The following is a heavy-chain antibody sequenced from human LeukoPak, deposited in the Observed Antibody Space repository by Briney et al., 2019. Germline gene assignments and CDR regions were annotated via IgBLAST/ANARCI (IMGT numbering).Heavy chain of an antibody. CDR2: INHSGST. V-gene: IGHV4-34*01. CDR3: ARVGGTTTRYFDY. J-gene: IGHJ4*02. Sequence: SETLSLTCAVYGGSFSGYYWSWIRQPPGKGLEWIGEINHSGSTNYNPSLKSRVTISVDTSKNHFSLRLSSMSAADTALYYCARVGGTTTRYFDYWGQGTLVTVSS. D-gene: IGHD1-1*01. CDR1: GGSFSGYY.